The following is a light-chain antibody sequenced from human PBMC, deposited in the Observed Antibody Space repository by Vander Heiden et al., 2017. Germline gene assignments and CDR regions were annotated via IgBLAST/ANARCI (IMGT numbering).Light chain of an antibody. V-gene: IGLV1-44*01. J-gene: IGLJ2*01. CDR2: SNN. Sequence: QSALTQPPSASGTPGLRVTISCSGTTSNLGSDTVTWYKQLPGTAPNLLIYSNNQRPSGVPDRFSGSKSGTSASLAISGLQSEDEADYYCAAWDDSLNGVVFGGGTKLTVL. CDR3: AAWDDSLNGVV. CDR1: TSNLGSDT.